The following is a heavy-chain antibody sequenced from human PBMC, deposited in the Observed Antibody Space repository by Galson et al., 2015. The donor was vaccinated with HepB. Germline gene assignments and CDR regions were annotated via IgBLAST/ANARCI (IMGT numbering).Heavy chain of an antibody. CDR1: GFSLRTSGVG. J-gene: IGHJ4*02. Sequence: PALVKPTQTLTLTCTFSGFSLRTSGVGVGWIRQPPGKALEWLALIYWDDDQRYSPSLKNRLTITKDTSKNQVVLTMTNMDPVDTATYYCAHSQLIALRHYFDYWGQGTLVTVSS. CDR2: IYWDDDQ. CDR3: AHSQLIALRHYFDY. D-gene: IGHD6-6*01. V-gene: IGHV2-5*02.